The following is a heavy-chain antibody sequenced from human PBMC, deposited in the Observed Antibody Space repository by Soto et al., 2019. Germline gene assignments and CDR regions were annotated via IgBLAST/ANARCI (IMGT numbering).Heavy chain of an antibody. Sequence: QVQLVQSGAEVKKPGASVKVSCKASGYTFTSYGISWVRQAPGQGLEWMGWISAYNGNTNYAQKLQARVTMTTDTTRSRTYMEQRSPRTDNTAVYYCARGLYSSGCYSVFDDSWGQGTLVIVSS. CDR3: ARGLYSSGCYSVFDDS. D-gene: IGHD6-19*01. CDR2: ISAYNGNT. CDR1: GYTFTSYG. V-gene: IGHV1-18*01. J-gene: IGHJ4*02.